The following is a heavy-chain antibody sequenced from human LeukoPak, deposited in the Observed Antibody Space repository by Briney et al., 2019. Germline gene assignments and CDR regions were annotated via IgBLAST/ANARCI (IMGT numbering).Heavy chain of an antibody. V-gene: IGHV3-7*01. CDR3: ASRIVGTPDYFDY. D-gene: IGHD1-26*01. J-gene: IGHJ4*02. CDR1: GFTFSTYW. CDR2: INQDGSDK. Sequence: PGGSLRLSCAASGFTFSTYWMSWLRQAPGKGLEWVANINQDGSDKYHVDSVKGRFTISRDNAKNSLYLQMNSLRAEDTAVYYCASRIVGTPDYFDYWGLGTLVTVSS.